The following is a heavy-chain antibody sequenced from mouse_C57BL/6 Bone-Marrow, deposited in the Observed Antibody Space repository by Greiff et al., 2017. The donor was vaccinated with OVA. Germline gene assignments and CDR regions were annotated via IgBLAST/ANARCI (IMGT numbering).Heavy chain of an antibody. Sequence: EVKLVESGGGLVQPGGSLKLSCAASGFTFSDFYMYWIRQTPEKRLEWVAYISNGGGSTYYPDTVKGRFTISRYNAKNTLYLQMSRLKSEDTAMYYCARLDAMDYWGQGTSVTVSS. CDR2: ISNGGGST. J-gene: IGHJ4*01. V-gene: IGHV5-12*01. CDR1: GFTFSDFY. CDR3: ARLDAMDY.